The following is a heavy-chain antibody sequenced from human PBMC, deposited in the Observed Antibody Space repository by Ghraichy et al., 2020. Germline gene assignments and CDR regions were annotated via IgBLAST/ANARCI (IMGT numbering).Heavy chain of an antibody. CDR1: GFTVSSNY. CDR3: ARGYYDTSGYFGGNY. J-gene: IGHJ4*02. CDR2: IYSGGST. D-gene: IGHD3-22*01. Sequence: GGSLRLSCAASGFTVSSNYMSWVRKAQGKGLEWVSVIYSGGSTYYADSVKGRFTISRDNSKNTLYRQMNSLRAEDTAVYYCARGYYDTSGYFGGNYWGLGTLVTVSS. V-gene: IGHV3-53*01.